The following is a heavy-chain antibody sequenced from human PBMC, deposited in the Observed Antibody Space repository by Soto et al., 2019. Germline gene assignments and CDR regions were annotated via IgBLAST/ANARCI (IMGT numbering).Heavy chain of an antibody. CDR1: GGSFSGYY. CDR3: ARGNSFGSGIGYSDH. J-gene: IGHJ4*02. D-gene: IGHD3-10*01. V-gene: IGHV4-34*01. Sequence: PSETLSLTCAVYGGSFSGYYWSWIRQPPGKGLEWIGEINHSGSTNYNPSLKSRVTISVDTSKNQFSLKLRSVTAADTAIYYCARGNSFGSGIGYSDHWGQGAQVTVSS. CDR2: INHSGST.